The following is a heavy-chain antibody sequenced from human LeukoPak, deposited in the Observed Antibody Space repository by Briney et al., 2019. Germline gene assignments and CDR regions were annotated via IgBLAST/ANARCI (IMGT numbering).Heavy chain of an antibody. D-gene: IGHD3-9*01. CDR1: GFSFSGYN. J-gene: IGHJ4*02. CDR2: ITSSSAYI. V-gene: IGHV3-21*01. CDR3: ARVLRDYYFDF. Sequence: GGSLRLSCAASGFSFSGYNMNWVRQAPGKGLEWVSSITSSSAYIYHADSVKGRFTISRDSAKNSLYLQMNSLRAEDTAVYYCARVLRDYYFDFWGQGTLVTVSS.